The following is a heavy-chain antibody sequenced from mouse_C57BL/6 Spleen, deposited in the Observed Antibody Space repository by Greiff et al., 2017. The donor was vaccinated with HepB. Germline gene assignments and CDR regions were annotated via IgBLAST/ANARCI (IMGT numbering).Heavy chain of an antibody. CDR2: IHPNSGST. J-gene: IGHJ4*01. CDR1: GYTFTSYW. CDR3: ARGNYDRAMDY. V-gene: IGHV1-64*01. Sequence: QVQLQQPGAELVKPGASVKLSCKASGYTFTSYWMHWVKQRPGQGLEWIGMIHPNSGSTNDNEKVKSKATLTVDKSSSTSYMQLRSPTSEDSAVYYCARGNYDRAMDYWGQGTSVTVSS. D-gene: IGHD2-4*01.